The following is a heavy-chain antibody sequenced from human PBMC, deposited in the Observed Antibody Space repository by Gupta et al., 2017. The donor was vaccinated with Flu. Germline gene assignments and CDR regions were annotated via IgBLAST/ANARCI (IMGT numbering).Heavy chain of an antibody. CDR3: ARDWGSSTWSETYYYGMDV. CDR2: IDPNSGDT. J-gene: IGHJ6*02. Sequence: QGLEWMGWIDPNSGDTYYAQKFQGRITMTRDTSSDTAYMELSSLRSDDSAVYYCARDWGSSTWSETYYYGMDVWGQGTTVTASS. V-gene: IGHV1-2*02. D-gene: IGHD6-13*01.